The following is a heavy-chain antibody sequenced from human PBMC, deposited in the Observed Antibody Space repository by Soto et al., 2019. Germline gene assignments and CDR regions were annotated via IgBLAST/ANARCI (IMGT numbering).Heavy chain of an antibody. V-gene: IGHV1-46*01. CDR2: INPSGGST. D-gene: IGHD6-13*01. CDR3: VCPLDYFNY. J-gene: IGHJ4*02. Sequence: GASLKVSCKASGYTFSSYFMHWVRQAPGQGLEWMGAINPSGGSTSYAQKFQGRVTMTRDTSTRTVYMELSSLRSEDTAVYYCVCPLDYFNYWGQGTLVTVSS. CDR1: GYTFSSYF.